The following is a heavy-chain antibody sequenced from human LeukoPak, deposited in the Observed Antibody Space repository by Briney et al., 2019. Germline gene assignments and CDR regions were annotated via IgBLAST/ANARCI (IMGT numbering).Heavy chain of an antibody. V-gene: IGHV4-59*01. J-gene: IGHJ4*02. CDR3: ARALDTWSALDY. D-gene: IGHD5-18*01. CDR2: VCHTGTS. Sequence: PSETLSLTCTVSGDSITGYYWTWVRQPPGKGLEWIGYVCHTGTSNYNPSVRSRITMSVDTSKNQYSMNLTSVTAADTAVYYCARALDTWSALDYWGLGTLVSVSS. CDR1: GDSITGYY.